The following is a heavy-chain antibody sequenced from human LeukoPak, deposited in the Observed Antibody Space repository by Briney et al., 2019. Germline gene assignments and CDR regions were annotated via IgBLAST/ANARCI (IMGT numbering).Heavy chain of an antibody. CDR2: IYNIGST. J-gene: IGHJ4*02. D-gene: IGHD6-19*01. Sequence: SETLSLTCTVSGDSISNYYWSWIRQPPGKGLEWIGYIYNIGSTNYNPSLKSRVTISTDTSKNQFSLKVRSVTAADTAVYYCARVGPYSSHWPFDYWGQGTLVTVSS. CDR1: GDSISNYY. CDR3: ARVGPYSSHWPFDY. V-gene: IGHV4-59*01.